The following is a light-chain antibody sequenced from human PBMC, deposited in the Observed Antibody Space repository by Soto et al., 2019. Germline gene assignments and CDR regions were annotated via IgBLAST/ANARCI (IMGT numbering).Light chain of an antibody. CDR2: GDN. Sequence: QSVLTQTPSVSGAPGQKITMSCTGSSSNIGAGYDVHWYQQVPGAAPRLLIYGDNSRPSGVPDRFSASKSGASASLAITGLQGEDEANYYCQSYDTSLSGVIFGVGTKLTVL. CDR1: SSNIGAGYD. V-gene: IGLV1-40*01. J-gene: IGLJ2*01. CDR3: QSYDTSLSGVI.